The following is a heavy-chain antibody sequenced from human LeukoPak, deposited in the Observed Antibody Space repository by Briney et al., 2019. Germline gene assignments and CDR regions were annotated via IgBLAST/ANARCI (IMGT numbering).Heavy chain of an antibody. V-gene: IGHV1-69*13. Sequence: ASVKVSCKASGGTFSSYAISWVRQAPGQGLEWMGGIIPIFGTANYAQKFQGRVTITADESTSTAYMELSSLRSEDTAVYYCARDSTMVRGVRSWFDPWGQGTLVTVSS. CDR2: IIPIFGTA. CDR3: ARDSTMVRGVRSWFDP. CDR1: GGTFSSYA. D-gene: IGHD3-10*01. J-gene: IGHJ5*02.